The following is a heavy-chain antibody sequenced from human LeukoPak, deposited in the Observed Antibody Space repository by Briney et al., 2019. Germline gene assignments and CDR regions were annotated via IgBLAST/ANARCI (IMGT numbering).Heavy chain of an antibody. V-gene: IGHV3-21*01. J-gene: IGHJ4*02. CDR2: ISSSSSYI. D-gene: IGHD3-10*01. CDR3: ATRYYYGSGSYPFDY. CDR1: GFTFSSYS. Sequence: PGRSLRLSCAASGFTFSSYSMNWVRQAPGKGLEWVSSISSSSSYIYYADSVKGRFTISRDNAKNSLYLQMNSLRAEDTAVYYCATRYYYGSGSYPFDYWGQGTLVTVSS.